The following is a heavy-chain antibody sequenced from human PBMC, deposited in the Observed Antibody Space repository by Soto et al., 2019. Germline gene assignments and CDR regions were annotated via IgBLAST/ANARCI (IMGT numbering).Heavy chain of an antibody. D-gene: IGHD4-4*01. V-gene: IGHV3-23*01. CDR1: GFTFSNYA. Sequence: PAGSLRLSCAGPGFTFSNYAMRWVRQAPGKGLEWVSGISGSGGSTHYADSLRGRFTISRDNAKTSLYLQMNSLRAEDTAVYYCAREGINNYNEYYFDSWGQGTVVTVSS. J-gene: IGHJ4*02. CDR2: ISGSGGST. CDR3: AREGINNYNEYYFDS.